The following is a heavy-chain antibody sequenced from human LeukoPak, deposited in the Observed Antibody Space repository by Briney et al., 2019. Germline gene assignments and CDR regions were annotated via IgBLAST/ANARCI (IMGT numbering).Heavy chain of an antibody. CDR3: ARHSSTYYFFDY. CDR2: IYYSGST. V-gene: IGHV4-38-2*02. Sequence: ASETLSLTCTVSGYSISSGYYWGWIRQPPGKGLEWIGHIYYSGSTNYNPSLKSRVTMSVDTSKNQFSLELTSVTAADTAVYYCARHSSTYYFFDYWGQATLVTVSS. J-gene: IGHJ4*02. CDR1: GYSISSGYY. D-gene: IGHD2-2*01.